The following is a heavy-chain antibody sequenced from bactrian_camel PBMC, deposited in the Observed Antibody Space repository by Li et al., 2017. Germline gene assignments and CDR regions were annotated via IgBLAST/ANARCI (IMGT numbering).Heavy chain of an antibody. Sequence: VQLVESGGGSVQIGGSLTLACAASRGFDDADAEWGWFRQAPGQKREGVAAIDSDGETSYIDSVKGRFSISKDNAGSTLYLQMNSLKPEDTAMYYCAATYKAVCGTLYPPTIFDYWGQGTQVTVS. V-gene: IGHV3S53*01. CDR3: AATYKAVCGTLYPPTIFDY. CDR1: RGFDDADAE. J-gene: IGHJ4*01. CDR2: IDSDGET. D-gene: IGHD2*01.